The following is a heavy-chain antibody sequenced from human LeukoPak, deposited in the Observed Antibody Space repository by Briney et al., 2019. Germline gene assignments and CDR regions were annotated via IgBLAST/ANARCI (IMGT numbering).Heavy chain of an antibody. V-gene: IGHV1-69*05. CDR2: IIPIFGTA. CDR3: AMDTVVSLALPYYYMYV. J-gene: IGHJ6*03. CDR1: GGTFSSYA. Sequence: ASVKVSCKASGGTFSSYAISWVRQAPGQGLEWMGGIIPIFGTANYAQKFQGRVTITTDESTSTAYMELSSMRSEDTAVYYCAMDTVVSLALPYYYMYVWGKGTTVTVSS. D-gene: IGHD4-23*01.